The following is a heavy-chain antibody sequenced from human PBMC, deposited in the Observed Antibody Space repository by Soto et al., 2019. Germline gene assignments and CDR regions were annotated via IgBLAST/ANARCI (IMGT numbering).Heavy chain of an antibody. CDR1: GYTFATYA. CDR3: TRMYTTFLIPDYYSYDMDF. CDR2: INTGNGYT. V-gene: IGHV1-3*04. J-gene: IGHJ6*02. D-gene: IGHD3-9*01. Sequence: QVPLVQSGAEVKKPGASVKVSCKASGYTFATYAIHWVRQAPGQRLEWMGWINTGNGYTEYSQNFRGRVTITRDTSAITAYMELSSLRSEDTVLYYWTRMYTTFLIPDYYSYDMDFWGQGTTVTVAS.